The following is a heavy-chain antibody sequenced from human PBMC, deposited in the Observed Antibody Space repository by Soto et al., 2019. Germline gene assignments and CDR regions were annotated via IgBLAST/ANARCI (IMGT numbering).Heavy chain of an antibody. CDR2: IIPIFGTA. D-gene: IGHD6-13*01. CDR3: ARGQQLATNYYYYGMDV. J-gene: IGHJ6*02. V-gene: IGHV1-69*13. CDR1: GGTFSSYA. Sequence: GASVKVSCKASGGTFSSYAISWVRQAPGQGLEWMGGIIPIFGTANYAQKFQGRVTITADESTSTAYMELSSLRSEDTAVYYCARGQQLATNYYYYGMDVWGQGTTVTVSS.